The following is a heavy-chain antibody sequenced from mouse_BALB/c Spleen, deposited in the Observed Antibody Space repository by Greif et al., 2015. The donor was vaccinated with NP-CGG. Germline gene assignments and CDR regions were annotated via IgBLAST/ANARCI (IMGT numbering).Heavy chain of an antibody. J-gene: IGHJ2*01. CDR3: ARDYYGSSYYFDY. D-gene: IGHD1-1*01. V-gene: IGHV5-15*02. CDR2: ISNLAYSI. CDR1: GFTFSDYG. Sequence: EVKLMESGGGLVQPGGSRKLSCAASGFTFSDYGMAWVRQAPGKGPEWVAFISNLAYSIYYADTVTGRFTISRENAKNTLHLEMSSLRSEDTAMYYCARDYYGSSYYFDYWGQGTTLTVSS.